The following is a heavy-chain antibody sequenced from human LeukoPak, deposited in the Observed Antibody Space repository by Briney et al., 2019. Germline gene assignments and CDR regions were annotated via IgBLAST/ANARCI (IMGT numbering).Heavy chain of an antibody. D-gene: IGHD3-10*01. CDR1: GGTFSSYA. V-gene: IGHV1-69*10. CDR2: IIPILGTA. CDR3: ASGGSGSYHFDL. J-gene: IGHJ2*01. Sequence: SVKVSCKASGGTFSSYAISWVRQAPGQGLEWMGGIIPILGTANYAQKFQGRVTITADKSTSTAYMELSSLRSEDTAVYYCASGGSGSYHFDLWGRGTLVTVSS.